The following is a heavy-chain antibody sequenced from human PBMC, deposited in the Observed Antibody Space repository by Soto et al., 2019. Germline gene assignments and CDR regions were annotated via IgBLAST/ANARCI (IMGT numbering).Heavy chain of an antibody. CDR2: IYYSGST. CDR1: VDSMRSGDHY. Sequence: TLSLTCTVSVDSMRSGDHYWIWIRKPPGKGLEWIGYIYYSGSTYYNPSLKSRVTISVDTSKNQFSLKLSSVTAADTAVYYCAREGYYYGSGSYSWFDPWGQGTLVNVS. CDR3: AREGYYYGSGSYSWFDP. D-gene: IGHD3-10*01. J-gene: IGHJ5*02. V-gene: IGHV4-30-4*01.